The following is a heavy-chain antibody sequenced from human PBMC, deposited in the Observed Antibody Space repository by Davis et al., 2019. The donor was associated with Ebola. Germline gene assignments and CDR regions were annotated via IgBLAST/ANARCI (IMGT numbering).Heavy chain of an antibody. CDR2: TYYTSKWYS. J-gene: IGHJ6*02. Sequence: PSETLSLTCAISGDSVSSAGWNWIRQSPSRGLEWLGRTYYTSKWYSDYAVSMKSRITINPDTSKNQFSLQLNSVTPEDTALYYCTRGWLRGGMDVWGEGTTVTV. CDR3: TRGWLRGGMDV. D-gene: IGHD5-18*01. CDR1: GDSVSSAG. V-gene: IGHV6-1*01.